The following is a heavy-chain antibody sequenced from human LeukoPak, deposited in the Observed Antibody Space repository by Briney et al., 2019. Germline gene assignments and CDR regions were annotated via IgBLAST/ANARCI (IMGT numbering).Heavy chain of an antibody. D-gene: IGHD3-22*01. CDR1: GGSISSYY. V-gene: IGHV4-59*12. Sequence: SETLSLTCTVSGGSISSYYWSWIRQPPGKGLEWIGYIYHSGSTYYNPSLKSRVTISVDRSKNQFSLKLSSVTAADTAVYYCARDNHDSSGSYFDYWGQGTLVTVSS. J-gene: IGHJ4*02. CDR3: ARDNHDSSGSYFDY. CDR2: IYHSGST.